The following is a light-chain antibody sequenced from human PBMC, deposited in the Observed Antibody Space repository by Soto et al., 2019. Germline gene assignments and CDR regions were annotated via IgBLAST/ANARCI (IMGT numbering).Light chain of an antibody. CDR3: QKYLSALWT. V-gene: IGKV3-20*01. J-gene: IGKJ1*01. CDR1: QSVSSSY. Sequence: ETVLTQSPGTLSLSPGERATLSCRASQSVSSSYLAWYQQKPGQAPRLLIYGASSRATGIPDRFSGSGSGTDFTLTISSLQPEDVATYYCQKYLSALWTFGQGTKVDIK. CDR2: GAS.